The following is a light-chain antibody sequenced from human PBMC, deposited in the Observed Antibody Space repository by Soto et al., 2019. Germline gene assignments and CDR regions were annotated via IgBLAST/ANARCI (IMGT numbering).Light chain of an antibody. J-gene: IGKJ4*01. V-gene: IGKV1-39*01. CDR1: QSISTY. CDR2: AAS. Sequence: DIPMTQSPSSLSASVGDRVTITCRASQSISTYLYWYQQKPGKAPKLLISAASSLQSGVPSRYSGSGSGTDLTLTISSLQAEDSASYHCQQSYTTPLTFGGGTKVEIK. CDR3: QQSYTTPLT.